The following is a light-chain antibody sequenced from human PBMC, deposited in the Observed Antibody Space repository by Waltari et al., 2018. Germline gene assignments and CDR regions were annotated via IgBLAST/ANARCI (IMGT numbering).Light chain of an antibody. CDR2: KAS. Sequence: DIQMTQSPSTLSASVGDRVTITCRASQSISSWLAWYQQNPGKAPKLLMYKASTLESGVPSRFSGSGSGTEFTLTISSLQPDDFATYYCQQYKSYSITFGQGTRLEIK. V-gene: IGKV1-5*03. CDR1: QSISSW. J-gene: IGKJ5*01. CDR3: QQYKSYSIT.